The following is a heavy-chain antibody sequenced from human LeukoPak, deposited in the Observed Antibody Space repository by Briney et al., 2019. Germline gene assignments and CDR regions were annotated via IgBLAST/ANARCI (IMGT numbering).Heavy chain of an antibody. V-gene: IGHV4-34*01. Sequence: SETLSLTCAVYGGSFSGYYWSWIRQPPGKGLEWIGGINHSGSTNYNPSLKSRVTISVDTSKNQFSLKLSSVTAADTAVYYCARGYTVTTFGWFDPWGQGTLVTVSS. J-gene: IGHJ5*02. CDR3: ARGYTVTTFGWFDP. CDR1: GGSFSGYY. D-gene: IGHD4-17*01. CDR2: INHSGST.